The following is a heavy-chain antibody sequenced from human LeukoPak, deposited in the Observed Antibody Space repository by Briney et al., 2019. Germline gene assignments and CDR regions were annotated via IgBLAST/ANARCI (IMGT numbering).Heavy chain of an antibody. J-gene: IGHJ6*02. V-gene: IGHV1-2*02. CDR1: GYTFTGSR. CDR2: INPSNGDT. D-gene: IGHD6-13*01. Sequence: ASVKVSCKASGYTFTGSRMQWARQAPGQGLEWMGWINPSNGDTNSEQKFQGRVTMTRDTSISTVYMELSRLTSDDTAVYNCARSWYGMDVWGQGTTVIVSS. CDR3: ARSWYGMDV.